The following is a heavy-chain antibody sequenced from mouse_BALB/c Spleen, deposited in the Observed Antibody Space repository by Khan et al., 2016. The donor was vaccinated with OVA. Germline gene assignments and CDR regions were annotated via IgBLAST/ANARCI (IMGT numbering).Heavy chain of an antibody. CDR2: ISYSGNT. CDR3: ARKDYYDYDPFPY. V-gene: IGHV3-2*02. CDR1: GYLITSEYT. D-gene: IGHD2-4*01. Sequence: VQLKQSGPGLVKPSQSLSLTCTVTGYLITSEYTWNWIRQFPGNKLEWMGFISYSGNTRYNPSLKSRISITRDTSKNQFFLQLNSVTSEDTATYYCARKDYYDYDPFPYWGQGTLVTGSA. J-gene: IGHJ3*01.